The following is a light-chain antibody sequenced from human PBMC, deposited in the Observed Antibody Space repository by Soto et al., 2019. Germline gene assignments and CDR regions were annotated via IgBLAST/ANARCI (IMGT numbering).Light chain of an antibody. CDR1: QSISTY. V-gene: IGKV1-39*01. CDR2: AAS. Sequence: DLQMTQSPSSLSASVGDRVTITCRASQSISTYLNWYQQKPGKAPKLLIYAASSLQSGVSSRFSGSGSGTDFTLTISSLQPEDSATYYCQQTYSTLVFSFGQGTRLEIK. CDR3: QQTYSTLVFS. J-gene: IGKJ2*01.